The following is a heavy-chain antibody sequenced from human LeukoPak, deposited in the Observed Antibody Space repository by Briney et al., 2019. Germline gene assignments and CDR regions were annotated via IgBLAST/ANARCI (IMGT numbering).Heavy chain of an antibody. CDR2: ISYDGSNK. CDR3: ARDHNGGITIFGVVSFDY. J-gene: IGHJ4*02. V-gene: IGHV3-30*03. Sequence: GRSLRLSCAASGFTFSSYGMHWVRQAPGKGLEWVAVISYDGSNKYYADSVKGRFTISRDNTKNTLYLQMNSLRAEDTAVYYCARDHNGGITIFGVVSFDYWGQGTLVTVSS. CDR1: GFTFSSYG. D-gene: IGHD3-3*01.